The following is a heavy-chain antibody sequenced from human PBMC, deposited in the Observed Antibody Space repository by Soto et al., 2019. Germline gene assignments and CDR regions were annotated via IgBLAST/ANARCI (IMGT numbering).Heavy chain of an antibody. D-gene: IGHD3-10*01. V-gene: IGHV3-23*01. CDR2: ISGSGGST. J-gene: IGHJ3*01. CDR1: GFTFSSYA. CDR3: AKCFYNYYGSLDPFYF. Sequence: GGSLRLSCAASGFTFSSYAMSWVRQAPGKGLEWVSAISGSGGSTYYADSVKGRFTISRDNSKNTLYLQMNSLRAEDTAVYYCAKCFYNYYGSLDPFYFWGQGTXVTGSS.